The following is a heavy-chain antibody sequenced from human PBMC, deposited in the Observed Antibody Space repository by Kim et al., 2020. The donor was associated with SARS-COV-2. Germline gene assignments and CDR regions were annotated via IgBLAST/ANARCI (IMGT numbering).Heavy chain of an antibody. CDR2: INHSGST. D-gene: IGHD2-2*01. V-gene: IGHV4-34*01. Sequence: LSLTCAVYGGSFSDYNWSWIRQPPGKGLEWIGEINHSGSTNVSPSLKSRITISVDTSKSQFSLRLKSMTATDTAVYYCARGRAGVVPAPVLGLGPFYDYYAMDVWGRGTPVAVSS. J-gene: IGHJ6*02. CDR1: GGSFSDYN. CDR3: ARGRAGVVPAPVLGLGPFYDYYAMDV.